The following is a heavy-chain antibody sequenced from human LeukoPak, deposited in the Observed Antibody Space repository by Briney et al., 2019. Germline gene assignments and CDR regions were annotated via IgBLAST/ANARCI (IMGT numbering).Heavy chain of an antibody. CDR2: INHSGST. Sequence: SETLSLTCTVYGGSFSGYYWSWIRQPPGKGLEWIGEINHSGSTNYNPSLKSRVTISVDTPKNQFSLKLGSVTAADTAVYYCAREQDYWGQGTLVTVSS. J-gene: IGHJ4*02. CDR1: GGSFSGYY. CDR3: AREQDY. V-gene: IGHV4-34*01. D-gene: IGHD1/OR15-1a*01.